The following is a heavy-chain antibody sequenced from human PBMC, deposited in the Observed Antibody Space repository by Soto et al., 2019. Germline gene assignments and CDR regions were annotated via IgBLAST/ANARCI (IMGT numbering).Heavy chain of an antibody. CDR2: IYYSGST. V-gene: IGHV4-39*01. CDR1: GGSISSSSYY. D-gene: IGHD3-10*01. CDR3: ARGRNYGSGSYYKSVNWFDP. J-gene: IGHJ5*02. Sequence: SETLSLTCTVSGGSISSSSYYWGWIRQPPGKGLEWIGSIYYSGSTYYNPSLKSRVTISVDTSKNQFSLKLSSVTAADTAVYYCARGRNYGSGSYYKSVNWFDPWGQGTLVTVSS.